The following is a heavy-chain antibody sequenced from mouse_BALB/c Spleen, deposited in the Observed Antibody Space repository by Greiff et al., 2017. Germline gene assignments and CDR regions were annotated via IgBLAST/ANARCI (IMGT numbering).Heavy chain of an antibody. V-gene: IGHV10-3*03. CDR3: VRGRDGYYAMDY. CDR1: GFTFNTYA. Sequence: EVKLMESGGGLVQPKGSLKLSCAASGFTFNTYAMHWVCQAPGKGLEWVARIRSKSNNYATYYADSVKDRFTISRDDSQSMLYLQMNNLKTEDTAMSYCVRGRDGYYAMDYWGQGTSVTVSS. J-gene: IGHJ4*01. D-gene: IGHD2-3*01. CDR2: IRSKSNNYAT.